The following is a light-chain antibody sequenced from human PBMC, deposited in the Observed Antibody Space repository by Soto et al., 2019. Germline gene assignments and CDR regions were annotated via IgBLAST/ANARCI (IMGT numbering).Light chain of an antibody. CDR3: SSYRSSSTL. Sequence: QPVLTQPASVSGSPGQSITISCTGTSSDVGGCNYVSWYQQHPGKAPKLMIYDVSNRPSGVSNRFSGSKSGNTASLTISGLQAEDEADYYCSSYRSSSTLFGGGTKLTVL. CDR1: SSDVGGCNY. J-gene: IGLJ2*01. CDR2: DVS. V-gene: IGLV2-14*01.